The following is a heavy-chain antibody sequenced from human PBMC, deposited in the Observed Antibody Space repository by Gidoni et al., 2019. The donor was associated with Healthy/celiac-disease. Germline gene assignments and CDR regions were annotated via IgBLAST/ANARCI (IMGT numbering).Heavy chain of an antibody. V-gene: IGHV3-7*03. J-gene: IGHJ6*02. CDR2: IKQDGSEK. D-gene: IGHD6-19*01. CDR3: ARRVSGWYFDYYYGMDV. CDR1: GFTFSSYW. Sequence: EVQLVESGGGLVQPGGSLRLSCAASGFTFSSYWMSWVRQAAGKGLGWVANIKQDGSEKYYVDSVKGRFTISRDNAKNSLYLQMNSLRAEDTAVYYCARRVSGWYFDYYYGMDVWGQGTTVTVSS.